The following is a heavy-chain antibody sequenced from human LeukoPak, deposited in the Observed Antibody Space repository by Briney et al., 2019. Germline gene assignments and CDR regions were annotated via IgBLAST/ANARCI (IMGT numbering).Heavy chain of an antibody. D-gene: IGHD3-22*01. CDR1: GYTLTELS. V-gene: IGHV1-24*01. CDR2: FDPEDGET. Sequence: ASVKVSCKVSGYTLTELSMHWVRQAPGKGLEWKGGFDPEDGETIYAQKFQGRVTMTEDTSTDTAYMELSSLRSEDTAVYYCATDYYDSSGYYYNYWGQGTLVTVSS. J-gene: IGHJ4*02. CDR3: ATDYYDSSGYYYNY.